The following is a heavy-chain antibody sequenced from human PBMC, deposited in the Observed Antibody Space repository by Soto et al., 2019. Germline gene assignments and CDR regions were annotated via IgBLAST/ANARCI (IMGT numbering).Heavy chain of an antibody. CDR2: IKVDGSEK. D-gene: IGHD6-19*01. J-gene: IGHJ4*02. V-gene: IGHV3-7*05. CDR1: GFTFSNYW. CDR3: AGVAV. Sequence: EVQLVESGGGLVQPGGSLRLSCAASGFTFSNYWMSWVRQAPGKGLEWVANIKVDGSEKYDVDSMKGRFTISRDNAKNTLYLQMNSLRGEDTAVYYCAGVAVRGQGTLVTVSS.